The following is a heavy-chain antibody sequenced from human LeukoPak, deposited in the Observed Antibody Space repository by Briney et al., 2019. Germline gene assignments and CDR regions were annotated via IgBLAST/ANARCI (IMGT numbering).Heavy chain of an antibody. V-gene: IGHV3-7*01. CDR2: IKQDGSEK. CDR1: GFTFSSYW. Sequence: GGSLRLSCAAYGFTFSSYWMSLVRQAPGKGLEWVANIKQDGSEKYYVDSVKGRFTISRDNSKNTLYLQMNSLRAEDTAVYYCARDRAKLDYWGQGTLVTVSS. CDR3: ARDRAKLDY. D-gene: IGHD3-10*01. J-gene: IGHJ4*02.